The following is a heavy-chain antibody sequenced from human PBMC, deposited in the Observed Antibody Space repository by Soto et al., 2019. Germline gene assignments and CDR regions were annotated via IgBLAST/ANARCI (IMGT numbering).Heavy chain of an antibody. Sequence: EVQLVESGGGLVQPGGSLRLSCVGSGFTFSIYWMHWVRQTPEKGLVWVSHIDSDGSSTTYADSVKGRFTISRDNAKNTLYLQMNSLRAEDTAVYYCVRAEFGLGIDYWGLGTLVTVSS. CDR2: IDSDGSST. CDR3: VRAEFGLGIDY. CDR1: GFTFSIYW. V-gene: IGHV3-74*01. D-gene: IGHD1-26*01. J-gene: IGHJ4*02.